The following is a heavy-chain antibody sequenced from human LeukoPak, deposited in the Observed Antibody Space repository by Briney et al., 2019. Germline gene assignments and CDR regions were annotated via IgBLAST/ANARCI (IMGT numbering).Heavy chain of an antibody. V-gene: IGHV3-64*01. Sequence: GGSRRLSCAVSGLSLSSYAMHWVRQAQGEGLEYVSGISSDGGSTNYANSGKGRFTISRDNSRKTLYLQMGSLRFEDMGVYYCTRGGTYTANTLSEYGGQGTLLTVS. CDR3: TRGGTYTANTLSEY. J-gene: IGHJ4*02. CDR2: ISSDGGST. D-gene: IGHD3-16*01. CDR1: GLSLSSYA.